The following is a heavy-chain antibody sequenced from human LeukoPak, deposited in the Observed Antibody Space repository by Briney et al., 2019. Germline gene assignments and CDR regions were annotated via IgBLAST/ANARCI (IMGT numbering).Heavy chain of an antibody. D-gene: IGHD3-22*01. J-gene: IGHJ4*02. Sequence: VKVSCXXXGGTFSSYAVSWVRQAPGQGLEWMGGIIPIFGTANYAQKFQGRVTITADESTSTAYMELSSLRSEDTAVYYCARGSSPNYYDSSGLDYWGQGTLVTVSS. CDR1: GGTFSSYA. CDR2: IIPIFGTA. CDR3: ARGSSPNYYDSSGLDY. V-gene: IGHV1-69*01.